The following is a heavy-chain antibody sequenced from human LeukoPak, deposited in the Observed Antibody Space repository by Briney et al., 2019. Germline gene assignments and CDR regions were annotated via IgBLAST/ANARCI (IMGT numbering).Heavy chain of an antibody. Sequence: PGGSLRLSCAASGFNFRTYSMKWIRQAPGKGLEWISYISGSSSTLYYADFVKGRFTISRDNANNSLFLQMNGLRAEDSAIYYCARGELIGTVFDFWGQGALVTVSS. CDR2: ISGSSSTL. J-gene: IGHJ4*02. V-gene: IGHV3-48*04. CDR1: GFNFRTYS. CDR3: ARGELIGTVFDF. D-gene: IGHD1-7*01.